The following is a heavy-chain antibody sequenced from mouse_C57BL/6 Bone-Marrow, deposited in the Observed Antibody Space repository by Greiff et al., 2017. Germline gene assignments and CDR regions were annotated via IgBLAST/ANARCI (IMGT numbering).Heavy chain of an antibody. CDR1: GYTFTSYW. J-gene: IGHJ4*01. CDR3: SRGNYGSSSYYYAMDY. V-gene: IGHV1-69*01. D-gene: IGHD1-1*01. Sequence: QVQLQQPGAELVMPGASVQLSCKASGYTFTSYWMHWVQQRPGQGLEWIGEIDPSDSYTNYTQKFKGKSTLTVEKSSITAYMQLSSLTSEYSAVYYCSRGNYGSSSYYYAMDYCGQGTSVTVSS. CDR2: IDPSDSYT.